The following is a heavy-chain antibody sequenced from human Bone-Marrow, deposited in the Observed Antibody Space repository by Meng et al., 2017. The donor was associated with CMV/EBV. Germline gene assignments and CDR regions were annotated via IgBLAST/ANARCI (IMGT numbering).Heavy chain of an antibody. Sequence: ASVKVSCKASGYAFTSYGISWARQAPGQGLEWMGWISAYNGNTNYAQKLQGRVTMTTDTSTSTAYMELRSLRSDDTAVYYCARVPSYCSGGSCWQNGMDVWGQGTTVTVSS. CDR1: GYAFTSYG. CDR3: ARVPSYCSGGSCWQNGMDV. J-gene: IGHJ6*02. D-gene: IGHD2-15*01. CDR2: ISAYNGNT. V-gene: IGHV1-18*01.